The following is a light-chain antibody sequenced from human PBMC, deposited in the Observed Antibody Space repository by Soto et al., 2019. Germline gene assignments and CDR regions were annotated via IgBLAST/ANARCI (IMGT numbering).Light chain of an antibody. CDR1: ESLFGF. CDR3: QSYNDWPFA. J-gene: IGKJ2*01. CDR2: GVS. V-gene: IGKV3-15*01. Sequence: DIVLTQSPATLSVSPGDTVTLSCRASESLFGFLAWYQQKPGQAPRLLMYGVSTRATGIPARFSGGGSATDFTLTISSLQFEDSAFYFCQSYNDWPFASGLGTRLEI.